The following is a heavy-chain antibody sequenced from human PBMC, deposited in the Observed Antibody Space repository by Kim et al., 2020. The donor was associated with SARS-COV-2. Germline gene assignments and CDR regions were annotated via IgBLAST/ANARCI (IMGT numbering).Heavy chain of an antibody. V-gene: IGHV5-51*01. CDR1: GYSFTSYW. CDR2: IYPGDSDT. CDR3: ARHHGSANWDYYGMDV. J-gene: IGHJ6*02. D-gene: IGHD1-1*01. Sequence: GESLKISCKGSGYSFTSYWIGWVRQMPGKGLEWMGIIYPGDSDTRYSPSFQGQVTISADKSISTAYLQWSGLKASDTAMYYCARHHGSANWDYYGMDVWGQGTTVTVSS.